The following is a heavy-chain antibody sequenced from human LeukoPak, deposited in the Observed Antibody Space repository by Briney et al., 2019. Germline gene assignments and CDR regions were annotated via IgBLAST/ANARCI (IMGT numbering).Heavy chain of an antibody. CDR2: IIPNSGRT. J-gene: IGHJ3*02. Sequence: ASVKVSCKASGYTFTGYYMHWVRQAPGQGLEWMGWIIPNSGRTIYAQKFQGRVTMTRDTSIRTAYMELSRLKSDDTAVYYCARDSLGYCSGGSCYSRAFDIWGPGTMVTVSS. CDR1: GYTFTGYY. D-gene: IGHD2-15*01. V-gene: IGHV1-2*02. CDR3: ARDSLGYCSGGSCYSRAFDI.